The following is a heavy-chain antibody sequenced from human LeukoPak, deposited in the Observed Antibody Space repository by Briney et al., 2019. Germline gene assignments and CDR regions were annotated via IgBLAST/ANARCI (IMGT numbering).Heavy chain of an antibody. CDR2: ISAQHGQT. CDR3: AGSLGYCTSNFCYLKY. J-gene: IGHJ4*02. CDR1: GYTFTSYY. V-gene: IGHV1-18*04. Sequence: ASVKVSCKASGYTFTSYYMHWVRQAPGQGLEWMGWISAQHGQTEYAPNSQDRVTMTTDTYTNTAYMELRSLRSDDTAVYYCAGSLGYCTSNFCYLKYWGQGTLVTVSS. D-gene: IGHD2-2*01.